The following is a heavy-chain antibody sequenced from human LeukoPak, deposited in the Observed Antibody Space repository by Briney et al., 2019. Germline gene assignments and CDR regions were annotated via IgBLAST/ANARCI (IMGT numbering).Heavy chain of an antibody. CDR2: IRSKTYGGTT. CDR1: GFTFGDYS. Sequence: GGSLRLSCTASGFTFGDYSMSWVRQAPGKGLEWVGFIRSKTYGGTTEYAASVKGRFTISRDDSKSIAYLQINSLKTEDTAVYYCTGSFGQLTFFDYWGQGTLVTVSS. D-gene: IGHD3-10*01. V-gene: IGHV3-49*04. J-gene: IGHJ4*02. CDR3: TGSFGQLTFFDY.